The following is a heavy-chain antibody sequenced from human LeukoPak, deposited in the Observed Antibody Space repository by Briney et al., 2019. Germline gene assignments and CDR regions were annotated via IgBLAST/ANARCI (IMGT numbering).Heavy chain of an antibody. CDR1: GFTFSSYA. CDR2: ISYDGSNK. V-gene: IGHV3-30-3*01. CDR3: ASTFHDYGDSSFDY. J-gene: IGHJ4*02. D-gene: IGHD4-17*01. Sequence: PGGSLRLSCAASGFTFSSYAMHWVRQAPGKGLEWVAVISYDGSNKYYADSVRGRFTISRDNSKNTLYLQMNSLRAEDTAVYYCASTFHDYGDSSFDYWGQGTLVTVSS.